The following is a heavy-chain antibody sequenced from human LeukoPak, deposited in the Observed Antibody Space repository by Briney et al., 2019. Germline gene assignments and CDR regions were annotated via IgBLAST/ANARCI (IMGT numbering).Heavy chain of an antibody. CDR2: ISGSGGST. J-gene: IGHJ4*02. CDR3: AKGSSGWYGAAFENY. D-gene: IGHD6-19*01. Sequence: GGSLSLSCAVSGFTFSSYAMSGVRQAPPKGLEWVSAISGSGGSTYYADSVKGRFTISRDNSKNTLYLQMNSLRAEDTAVYYCAKGSSGWYGAAFENYWGQGTLVTVSS. CDR1: GFTFSSYA. V-gene: IGHV3-23*01.